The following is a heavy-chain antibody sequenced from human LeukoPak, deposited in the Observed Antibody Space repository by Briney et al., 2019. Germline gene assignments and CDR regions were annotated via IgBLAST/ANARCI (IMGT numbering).Heavy chain of an antibody. CDR3: ARDVEARISAAGTFDY. J-gene: IGHJ4*02. CDR2: ISGLGGST. V-gene: IGHV3-23*01. Sequence: VGQVQRKRLEWVSVISGLGGSTYYAASVKGRFAISRDNSKRTLWLQMNSLRADDTAIYYCARDVEARISAAGTFDYWGQGSLVTVSS. D-gene: IGHD6-13*01.